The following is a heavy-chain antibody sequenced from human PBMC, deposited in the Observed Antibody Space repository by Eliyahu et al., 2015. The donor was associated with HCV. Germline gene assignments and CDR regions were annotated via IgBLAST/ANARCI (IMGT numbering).Heavy chain of an antibody. J-gene: IGHJ4*02. CDR1: GGSISSSSYY. D-gene: IGHD3-10*01. CDR2: IYYSGST. Sequence: QLQLQESGPGLVKPSETLSLTCTVSGGSISSSSYYWGWXRQPPGKGLXWIGSIYYSGSTYYNPSLKSRVTISVDTSKNQFSLKLSSVTAADTAVYYCATTETHITMVQTNTAGDWGQGTLVTVSS. V-gene: IGHV4-39*01. CDR3: ATTETHITMVQTNTAGD.